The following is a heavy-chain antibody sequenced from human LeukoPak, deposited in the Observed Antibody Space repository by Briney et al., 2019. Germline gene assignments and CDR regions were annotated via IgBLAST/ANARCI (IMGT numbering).Heavy chain of an antibody. Sequence: SGPTLVNPTQTLTLTCTFSGFSLSTSGVGVGWIRQPPGKALEWLALIYWNDDKRYSPSLKSRLTITKDTSKNQVVLTMTNMDPVDTATYYCAHSRLTATVTSYNWFDPWGQGTLVTVSS. CDR1: GFSLSTSGVG. CDR2: IYWNDDK. CDR3: AHSRLTATVTSYNWFDP. V-gene: IGHV2-5*01. J-gene: IGHJ5*02. D-gene: IGHD4-11*01.